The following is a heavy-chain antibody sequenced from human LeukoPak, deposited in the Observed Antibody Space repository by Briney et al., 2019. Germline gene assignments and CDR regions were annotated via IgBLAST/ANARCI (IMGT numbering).Heavy chain of an antibody. Sequence: PSETLSLTCTVSGGSISSYYWSWIRQPPGKGLEWIGYIYYSGSTNYNPSLKSRVTISVDTSKNQFSLKLSSVTAADTAVYYSARDQGSSWFDYWGQGTLVTVSS. CDR2: IYYSGST. CDR3: ARDQGSSWFDY. D-gene: IGHD6-13*01. CDR1: GGSISSYY. V-gene: IGHV4-59*01. J-gene: IGHJ4*02.